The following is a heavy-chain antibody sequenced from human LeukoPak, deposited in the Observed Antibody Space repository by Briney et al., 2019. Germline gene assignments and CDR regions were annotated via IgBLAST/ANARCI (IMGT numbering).Heavy chain of an antibody. V-gene: IGHV3-64*01. CDR3: ARGRVLRYFDWLSTDFDY. CDR2: ISSNGGST. D-gene: IGHD3-9*01. J-gene: IGHJ4*02. CDR1: GFTFGSYA. Sequence: GGSLRLSCAASGFTFGSYAMHWVRQAPGKGLGYVSAISSNGGSTYYANSVKGRFTISRDNSKNTLYLQMGSLRAEDMAVYYCARGRVLRYFDWLSTDFDYWGQGTLVTVSS.